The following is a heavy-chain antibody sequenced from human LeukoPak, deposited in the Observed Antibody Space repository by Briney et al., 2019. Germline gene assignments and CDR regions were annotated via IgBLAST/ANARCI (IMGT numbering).Heavy chain of an antibody. CDR1: GGSFSGYY. CDR2: INHYGSI. Sequence: SETLSLTCAVYGGSFSGYYWSWIRQPPGKGLEWIGEINHYGSINYNPSLKSRVTISVDTSKNQFSLRLSSVTAADTAVYYCATTRPDSGWYDYWGQGTLVTVSS. CDR3: ATTRPDSGWYDY. V-gene: IGHV4-34*01. J-gene: IGHJ4*02. D-gene: IGHD6-19*01.